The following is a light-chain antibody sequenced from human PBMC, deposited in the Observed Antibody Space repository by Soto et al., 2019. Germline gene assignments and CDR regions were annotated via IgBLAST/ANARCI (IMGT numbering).Light chain of an antibody. J-gene: IGLJ1*01. Sequence: QSVLTQPASVSGSPGQSITISCTGTNSDVGAYIFVSWYQQHPGKAPKLMIYEVSNRPSGVSNRFSGSKSGNTASLTISGLQAEDEADYYCTSFTSTSHYVFGTGTKLTVL. CDR3: TSFTSTSHYV. CDR1: NSDVGAYIF. V-gene: IGLV2-14*01. CDR2: EVS.